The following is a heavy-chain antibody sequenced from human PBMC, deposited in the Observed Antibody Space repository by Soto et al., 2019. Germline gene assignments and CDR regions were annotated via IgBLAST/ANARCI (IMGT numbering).Heavy chain of an antibody. CDR1: GYTFTSYG. D-gene: IGHD1-26*01. J-gene: IGHJ6*02. Sequence: GASVKVSCKASGYTFTSYGISWVRQAPGQGLEWMGWISAYNGNTNYAQKLQGRVTMTTDTSTSTAYMELRSLRSDDTAVYYCARGRYSGSYITNYYYYGMDVWGQGTTVTASS. CDR3: ARGRYSGSYITNYYYYGMDV. CDR2: ISAYNGNT. V-gene: IGHV1-18*01.